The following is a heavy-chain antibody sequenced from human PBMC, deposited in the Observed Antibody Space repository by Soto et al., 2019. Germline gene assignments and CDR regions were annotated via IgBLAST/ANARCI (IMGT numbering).Heavy chain of an antibody. J-gene: IGHJ4*02. V-gene: IGHV3-74*01. Sequence: GGALRLSCAASGFTFSSYWMHWVRQAPGKGMVCVSRINSDGRSTSYADSVQGRFTIYRDNAKNTLYLQMNSPRAEDTAVYYSARGGVGRYCRSTSCYTSVFDYWGQGTLLTV. CDR2: INSDGRST. CDR1: GFTFSSYW. D-gene: IGHD2-2*02. CDR3: ARGGVGRYCRSTSCYTSVFDY.